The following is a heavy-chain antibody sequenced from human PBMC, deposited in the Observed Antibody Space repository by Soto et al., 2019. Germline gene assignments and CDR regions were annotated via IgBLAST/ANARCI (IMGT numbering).Heavy chain of an antibody. Sequence: GGSLRLSCAGSGFTFSSYWMSWVLQAPGKGLEWLANINQDGGERYYVDSVKGRFTISGDNAKNSLYLQMDSLRVEDTAVYYCARGISSGKYATRYYYFYVDVWGKGTMLTVSS. CDR3: ARGISSGKYATRYYYFYVDV. V-gene: IGHV3-7*01. D-gene: IGHD3-10*01. CDR2: INQDGGER. J-gene: IGHJ6*03. CDR1: GFTFSSYW.